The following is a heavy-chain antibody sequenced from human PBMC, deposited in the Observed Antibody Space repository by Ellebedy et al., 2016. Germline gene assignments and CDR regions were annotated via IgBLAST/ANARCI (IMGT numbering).Heavy chain of an antibody. CDR3: ARRYIVVVPAYWYFDL. Sequence: GESLKISCAASGFTFSSYWMSWVRQAPGKGLEWVANIKQDGSEKYDVDSVKGRFTISRDNAKNSLYLQMNSLRAEDTAVYYCARRYIVVVPAYWYFDLWGRGTLVTVSS. J-gene: IGHJ2*01. V-gene: IGHV3-7*01. D-gene: IGHD2-2*01. CDR2: IKQDGSEK. CDR1: GFTFSSYW.